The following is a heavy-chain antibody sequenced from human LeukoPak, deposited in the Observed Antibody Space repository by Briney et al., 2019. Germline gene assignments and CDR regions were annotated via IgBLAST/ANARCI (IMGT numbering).Heavy chain of an antibody. CDR1: GYTFTSYG. CDR3: ARDFGYDSSFRYEPY. J-gene: IGHJ4*02. V-gene: IGHV1-18*01. Sequence: ASVKVSCKASGYTFTSYGISWVRQAPGQGLEWMAWISGNDGNTKYAQKLQGRVTMTTDTSTSTAYMELRSLRSDDTAVYYCARDFGYDSSFRYEPYWGQGTLVTVSS. D-gene: IGHD3-22*01. CDR2: ISGNDGNT.